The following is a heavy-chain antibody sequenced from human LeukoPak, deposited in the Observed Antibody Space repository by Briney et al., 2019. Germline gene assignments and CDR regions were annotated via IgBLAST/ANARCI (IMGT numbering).Heavy chain of an antibody. CDR2: ITGSGGST. V-gene: IGHV3-23*01. D-gene: IGHD1-20*01. CDR3: AKVPGSITGMTFDP. Sequence: AGGSLRLSCAASGFSFSSYVMSWVRQAPGKGLEWVSRITGSGGSTYYADSVKGRFTISRDNSKNTLYLQMNSLRAEDTAVYYCAKVPGSITGMTFDPWGQGTLVTVSS. J-gene: IGHJ5*02. CDR1: GFSFSSYV.